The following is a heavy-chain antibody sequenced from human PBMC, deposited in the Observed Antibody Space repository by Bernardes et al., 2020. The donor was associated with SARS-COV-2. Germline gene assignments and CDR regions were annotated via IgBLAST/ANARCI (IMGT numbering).Heavy chain of an antibody. CDR3: ARDLLLWFGYGMDV. J-gene: IGHJ6*02. D-gene: IGHD3-10*01. Sequence: GGSLRLSCAASGFTFSSYAMHWVRQAPGKGLEWVAVISYDGSNKYYADSVKGRFTISRDNSKNTLYLQMNSLRAEDTAVYYCARDLLLWFGYGMDVWGQGTTVTVSS. V-gene: IGHV3-30-3*01. CDR2: ISYDGSNK. CDR1: GFTFSSYA.